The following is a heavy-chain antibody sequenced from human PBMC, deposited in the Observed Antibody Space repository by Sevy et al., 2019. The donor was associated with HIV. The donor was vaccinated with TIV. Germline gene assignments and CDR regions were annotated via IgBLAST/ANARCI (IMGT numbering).Heavy chain of an antibody. Sequence: GGSLRLSCAASGFTVSSNYMSWVRQAPGKGLEWVSVVCSGGSTYYADSVKGRFTISRDNSKNTLYLQMNSLRAEDTAVYYCASDSSGYYPDAFDIWGQGTMVTVSS. V-gene: IGHV3-53*01. CDR1: GFTVSSNY. J-gene: IGHJ3*02. D-gene: IGHD3-22*01. CDR3: ASDSSGYYPDAFDI. CDR2: VCSGGST.